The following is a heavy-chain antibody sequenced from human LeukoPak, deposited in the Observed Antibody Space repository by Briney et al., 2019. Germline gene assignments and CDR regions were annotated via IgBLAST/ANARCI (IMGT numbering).Heavy chain of an antibody. Sequence: ASVKVSCKASGYTYTSYAMNWVRQAPGQGLEWMGWINTNTGNPTYAQGFTGRFVFSLDTSVSTAYLQISSLKAEDTAVYYCASLLAAAGHGYYYGMDVWGQGTTVTVSS. D-gene: IGHD6-13*01. V-gene: IGHV7-4-1*02. CDR2: INTNTGNP. CDR1: GYTYTSYA. CDR3: ASLLAAAGHGYYYGMDV. J-gene: IGHJ6*02.